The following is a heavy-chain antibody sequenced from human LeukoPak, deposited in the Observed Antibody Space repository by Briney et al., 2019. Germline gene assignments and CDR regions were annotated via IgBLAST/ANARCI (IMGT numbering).Heavy chain of an antibody. Sequence: GGSLRLSCAASGFTFSSYSMNWVRQAPGKGLEWVSSISSSSSYIYYADSVKGRFTISRDNAKNSLYLQMNSLRAEDTAVYYCASAPGDYGDYVGDYWGQGTLVTVSS. CDR3: ASAPGDYGDYVGDY. CDR2: ISSSSSYI. CDR1: GFTFSSYS. J-gene: IGHJ4*02. D-gene: IGHD4-17*01. V-gene: IGHV3-21*01.